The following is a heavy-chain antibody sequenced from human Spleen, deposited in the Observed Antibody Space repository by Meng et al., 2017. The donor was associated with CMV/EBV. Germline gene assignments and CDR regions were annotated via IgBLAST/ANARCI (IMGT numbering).Heavy chain of an antibody. J-gene: IGHJ6*02. CDR1: GTFSSYA. CDR2: IIPILGIA. V-gene: IGHV1-69*10. D-gene: IGHD2-8*01. Sequence: GTFSSYAISWVRQAPGQGLEWMGGIIPILGIANYAQKFQGRVTITADKSTSTAYMELSSLRSEDTAVYYCASHPAPYAYYYYGMDVWGQGTMVTVSS. CDR3: ASHPAPYAYYYYGMDV.